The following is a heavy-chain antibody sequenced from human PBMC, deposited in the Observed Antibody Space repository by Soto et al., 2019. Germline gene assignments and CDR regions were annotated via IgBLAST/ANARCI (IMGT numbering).Heavy chain of an antibody. CDR3: AHAGDFDLVSFDR. J-gene: IGHJ4*02. CDR1: GFSLTTTRMG. CDR2: IYWDDDK. D-gene: IGHD2-21*01. V-gene: IGHV2-5*02. Sequence: QITLKESGPPLVRPAQTLTLTCAFSGFSLTTTRMGVAWIRQPPGKALEWLALIYWDDDKRYSPSLKHRLTVSKDTSTHRVVLTITNISPDDTGTYFCAHAGDFDLVSFDRWGPGTLVTVSS.